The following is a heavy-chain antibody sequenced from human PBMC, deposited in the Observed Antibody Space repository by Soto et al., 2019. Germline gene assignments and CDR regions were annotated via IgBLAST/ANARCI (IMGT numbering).Heavy chain of an antibody. J-gene: IGHJ4*02. CDR3: ARDHGYSYGHFDY. CDR1: GGSISSYY. D-gene: IGHD5-18*01. V-gene: IGHV4-59*01. Sequence: SSETLSLTRTVSGGSISSYYWSWIRQPPGKGLEWIGYIYYSGSTNYNPSLKSRVTISVDTSKNQFSLKLSSVTAADTAVYYCARDHGYSYGHFDYWGQGTLVTVSS. CDR2: IYYSGST.